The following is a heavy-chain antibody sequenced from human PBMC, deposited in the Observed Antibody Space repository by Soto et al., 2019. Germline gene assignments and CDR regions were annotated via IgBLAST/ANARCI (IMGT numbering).Heavy chain of an antibody. CDR3: ARVWGDYDFWSGYYWRYGMDV. V-gene: IGHV3-74*01. J-gene: IGHJ6*02. CDR2: INSDGSST. Sequence: GGSLRLSCAASGFTFSSYWVHWVRQAPGKGLVWVSRINSDGSSTSYADSVKGRFTISRDNAKNTLYLQMNSLRAEDTAVYYCARVWGDYDFWSGYYWRYGMDVWGQGTTVTVSS. CDR1: GFTFSSYW. D-gene: IGHD3-3*01.